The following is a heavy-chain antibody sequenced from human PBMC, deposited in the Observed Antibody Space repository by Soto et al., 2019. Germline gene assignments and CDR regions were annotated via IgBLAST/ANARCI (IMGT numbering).Heavy chain of an antibody. Sequence: PSETLFLTCVVSGDSLGSTHWWPCVRQTPGKGLEWIGEVYHTGTTKYNPSLKHRVTISVDKSNNQFSLDLKSVTAADTAVYCCATLPPRIVVTVIPMPSWGQGTLVTVSS. D-gene: IGHD2-21*02. CDR2: VYHTGTT. CDR3: ATLPPRIVVTVIPMPS. J-gene: IGHJ1*01. V-gene: IGHV4-4*01. CDR1: GDSLGSTHW.